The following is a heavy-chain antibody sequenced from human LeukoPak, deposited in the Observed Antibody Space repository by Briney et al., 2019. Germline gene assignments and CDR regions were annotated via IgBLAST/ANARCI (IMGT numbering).Heavy chain of an antibody. J-gene: IGHJ4*02. CDR3: AREYSSGWYGNY. D-gene: IGHD6-19*01. Sequence: SVKVSCKASGGTFSSYAISWVRQAPGQGLEWMGGIIPIFGTANYAQKFQGRVTITADESTSTAYMELSSLRSEDTAVYYCAREYSSGWYGNYWGQGTLVTVSS. CDR1: GGTFSSYA. CDR2: IIPIFGTA. V-gene: IGHV1-69*13.